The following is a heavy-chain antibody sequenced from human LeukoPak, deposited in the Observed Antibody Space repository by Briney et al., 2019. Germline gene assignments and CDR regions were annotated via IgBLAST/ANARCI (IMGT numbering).Heavy chain of an antibody. CDR2: IYYSGST. CDR3: ARHSISGSYAAPFDY. Sequence: SETLSLTCTLSGGSISSSSYYWGWIRQPPGKGLEWIGSIYYSGSTYYNPSLKSRVTISVDTSKNQFSLKLSSVTAADTAVYYCARHSISGSYAAPFDYWGQGTLVTVSS. CDR1: GGSISSSSYY. D-gene: IGHD1-26*01. V-gene: IGHV4-39*01. J-gene: IGHJ4*02.